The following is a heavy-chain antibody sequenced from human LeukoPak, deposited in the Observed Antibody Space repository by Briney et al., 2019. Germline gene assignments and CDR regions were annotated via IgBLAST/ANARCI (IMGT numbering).Heavy chain of an antibody. CDR3: ARDGPSQGYYYYYGLDV. CDR2: INPSGGST. V-gene: IGHV1-46*01. Sequence: ASVKVSCKASGYTFTSYYMHWVRQAPGQGLERMGIINPSGGSTSYAQKFQGRVTMTRDTSTSTVYMELSSLRSEDTAVYYCARDGPSQGYYYYYGLDVWGQGTTVTVSS. J-gene: IGHJ6*02. CDR1: GYTFTSYY.